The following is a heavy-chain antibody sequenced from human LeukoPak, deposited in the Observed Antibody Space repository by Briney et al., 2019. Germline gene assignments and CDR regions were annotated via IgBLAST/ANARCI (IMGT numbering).Heavy chain of an antibody. CDR1: GFTFSSYS. D-gene: IGHD3-10*01. CDR2: ISSSSSTI. J-gene: IGHJ4*02. Sequence: GGSLRLSCAASGFTFSSYSMNWVRQAPGKGLEWVSYISSSSSTIYYADSVKGRFTISRDNAKNSLYLQMNSLRAEDTAVYYCARAPTYGSGSSFDYWGQGTLVTVSS. V-gene: IGHV3-48*01. CDR3: ARAPTYGSGSSFDY.